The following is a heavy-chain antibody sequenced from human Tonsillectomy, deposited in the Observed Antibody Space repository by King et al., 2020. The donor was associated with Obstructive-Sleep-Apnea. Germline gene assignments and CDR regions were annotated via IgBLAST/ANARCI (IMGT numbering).Heavy chain of an antibody. D-gene: IGHD3-10*01. V-gene: IGHV3-30*18. CDR1: GFTFSSYG. CDR3: AKGDLIYYYGSGSYFDY. J-gene: IGHJ4*02. CDR2: ISYDGSNK. Sequence: VQLVESGGGVVQPGRSLRLSCAASGFTFSSYGMHWVRQAPGKGLEWVAVISYDGSNKYYADSVKGRFTISRDNSKKTLYLQMNSLRAEDTAVYYCAKGDLIYYYGSGSYFDYWGQGTLVTVSS.